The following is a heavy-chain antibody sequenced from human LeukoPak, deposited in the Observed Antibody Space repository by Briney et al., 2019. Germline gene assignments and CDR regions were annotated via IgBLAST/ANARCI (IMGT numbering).Heavy chain of an antibody. Sequence: GASVKVSCKASGGTFSSYAISWVRQAPGQGLEWMGGIIPIFGAANYAQKFQGRVTITADESTSTAYMELSSLRSEDTAVYYCARALGYGDYYFDYWGQGTLVTVSS. CDR3: ARALGYGDYYFDY. J-gene: IGHJ4*02. D-gene: IGHD4-17*01. CDR2: IIPIFGAA. V-gene: IGHV1-69*13. CDR1: GGTFSSYA.